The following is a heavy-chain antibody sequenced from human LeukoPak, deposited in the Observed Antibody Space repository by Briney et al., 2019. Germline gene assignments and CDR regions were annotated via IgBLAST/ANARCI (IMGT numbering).Heavy chain of an antibody. CDR1: GYSFTSYW. CDR2: IYPGDSDA. D-gene: IGHD2-15*01. J-gene: IGHJ6*03. CDR3: ARFHSHYYCYMDV. V-gene: IGHV5-51*01. Sequence: GESLKISCTGSGYSFTSYWIGWVRQMPGKGLEWMGIIYPGDSDARYSPSFQGQVTISADKSISTAYLQWSSLKASDTAMYYCARFHSHYYCYMDVWGKGTTVTVSS.